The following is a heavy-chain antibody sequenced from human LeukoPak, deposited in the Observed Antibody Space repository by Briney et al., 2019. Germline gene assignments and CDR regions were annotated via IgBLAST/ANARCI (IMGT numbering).Heavy chain of an antibody. CDR3: ARDVRLNWNYYLDY. Sequence: SETLSLTCAVSGYSISSGYYWGWIRQPPGKGLEWMGSIYHSGSTYYNPSLKSRVTISVDTSKNQFSLKLSSVTAADTAVYYCARDVRLNWNYYLDYWGQGTLVTVSS. CDR2: IYHSGST. J-gene: IGHJ4*02. CDR1: GYSISSGYY. V-gene: IGHV4-38-2*02. D-gene: IGHD1-7*01.